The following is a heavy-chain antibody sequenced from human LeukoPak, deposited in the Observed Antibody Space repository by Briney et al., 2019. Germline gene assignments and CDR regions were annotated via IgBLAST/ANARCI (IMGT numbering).Heavy chain of an antibody. CDR3: AKDISEYSSSWYDY. D-gene: IGHD6-13*01. V-gene: IGHV3-9*01. CDR2: ISWNSGSI. Sequence: GGSLRLSCAASGFTFDDYAMHWVRQAPGKGLEWVSGISWNSGSIGYADSVKGRFTISRDNAKNSLYLQMNSLRAEDTALYYCAKDISEYSSSWYDYWGQGTLVTVSS. CDR1: GFTFDDYA. J-gene: IGHJ4*02.